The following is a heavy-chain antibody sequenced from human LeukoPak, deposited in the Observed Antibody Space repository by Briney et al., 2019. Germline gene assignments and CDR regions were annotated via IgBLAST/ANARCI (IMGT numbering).Heavy chain of an antibody. D-gene: IGHD3-22*01. CDR1: GFTFPSCG. CDR3: ARDGRGRDDISGPSDF. V-gene: IGHV3-30*03. J-gene: IGHJ4*02. Sequence: GGSLRLSCAVSGFTFPSCGMHWVRQAPGKGLEWVAAISYDGKKQDYVDSVKGRFSISRDNSKNTLYLQMNSLKHEDTAVYFCARDGRGRDDISGPSDFWGRGTLVTVSS. CDR2: ISYDGKKQ.